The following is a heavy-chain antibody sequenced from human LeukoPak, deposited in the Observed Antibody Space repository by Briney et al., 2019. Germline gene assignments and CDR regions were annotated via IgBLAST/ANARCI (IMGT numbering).Heavy chain of an antibody. J-gene: IGHJ4*02. CDR3: ARDRGGSGWYEFES. D-gene: IGHD6-19*01. Sequence: PGGSLRLSCGDSGFTFSTYWMSWVRQVPGKGLEWVASIKPDGRETYYVDSVKGRFTISRDNAKNSLYLQLNSLRAEDTALFYCARDRGGSGWYEFESWGPGNLVSVSS. CDR1: GFTFSTYW. V-gene: IGHV3-7*01. CDR2: IKPDGRET.